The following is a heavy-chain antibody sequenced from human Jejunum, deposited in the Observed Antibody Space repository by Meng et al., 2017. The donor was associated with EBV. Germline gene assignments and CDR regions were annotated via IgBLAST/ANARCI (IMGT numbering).Heavy chain of an antibody. CDR1: GGSVNSGNVY. J-gene: IGHJ4*02. CDR2: IYYSGST. Sequence: QLQLQDPGPGLVNPSETLSLPCTVSGGSVNSGNVYWSWIRQHPGKVLEWIGYIYYSGSTNYIPSLKSRVTISLDMSKNQFSLKLSSVTAADTAVYYCAGLRYSGYDRAFDYWGQGALVTVSS. CDR3: AGLRYSGYDRAFDY. V-gene: IGHV4-61*01. D-gene: IGHD5-12*01.